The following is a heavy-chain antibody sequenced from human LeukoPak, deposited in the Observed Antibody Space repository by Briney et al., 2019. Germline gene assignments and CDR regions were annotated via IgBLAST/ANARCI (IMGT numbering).Heavy chain of an antibody. D-gene: IGHD1-26*01. CDR3: ARDRSYGSLDD. CDR1: GFTFTSHG. CDR2: IWFDGSKR. J-gene: IGHJ4*02. Sequence: GSLGLSCAASGFTFTSHGFHWVRQAPGKGLEWVALIWFDGSKRNYGDSFQGRFTISRDDSTDTLHLQMNSLRVDDTAVYYCARDRSYGSLDDWGPGTLVTVSS. V-gene: IGHV3-33*01.